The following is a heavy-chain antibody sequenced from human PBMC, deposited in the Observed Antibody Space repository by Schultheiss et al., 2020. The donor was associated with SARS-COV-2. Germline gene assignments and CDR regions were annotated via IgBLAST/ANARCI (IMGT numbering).Heavy chain of an antibody. CDR3: AKAGQLLSGTVIMDYYYMDV. Sequence: GGSLRLSCAASGFTFSSYAMSWVRQAPGKGLEWVSVVSGSGASIYFEDSVRGRFTISRDNSKNTLYLQMNSLRAEDTAVYYCAKAGQLLSGTVIMDYYYMDVWGKGTTVTVSS. CDR2: VSGSGASI. CDR1: GFTFSSYA. V-gene: IGHV3-23*01. J-gene: IGHJ6*03. D-gene: IGHD2-2*01.